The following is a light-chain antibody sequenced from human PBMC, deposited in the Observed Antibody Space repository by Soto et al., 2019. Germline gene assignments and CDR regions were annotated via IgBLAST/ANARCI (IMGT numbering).Light chain of an antibody. CDR3: QQYGSSPRT. V-gene: IGKV3-20*01. J-gene: IGKJ1*01. Sequence: EIVLTQSPGTLSLSPGERGTRSCRSSQSVSSSYLAWYQQKPGQAPRLLIYGASSRATGIPDRFSGSGSGTDFTLTISRLEPEDFAVYYCQQYGSSPRTFGQGTKVDIK. CDR1: QSVSSSY. CDR2: GAS.